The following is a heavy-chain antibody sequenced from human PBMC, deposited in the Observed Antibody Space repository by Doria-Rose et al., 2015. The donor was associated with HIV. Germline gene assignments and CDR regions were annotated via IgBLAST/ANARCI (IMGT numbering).Heavy chain of an antibody. D-gene: IGHD1-26*01. J-gene: IGHJ4*02. Sequence: QVQLQESGPGLVKPSETLSLTCSVSGGSISHYYWSWIRQPPGKGLEYIGDIFYTGSTNYSPSLKSRVSISIDTSKNKFSLRLGSVTAADTAVYYCARVLSGTYDYWGQGTLVTVSS. V-gene: IGHV4-59*01. CDR2: IFYTGST. CDR3: ARVLSGTYDY. CDR1: GGSISHYY.